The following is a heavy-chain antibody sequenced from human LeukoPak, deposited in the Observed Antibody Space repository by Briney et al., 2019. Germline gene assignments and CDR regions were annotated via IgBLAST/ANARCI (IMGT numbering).Heavy chain of an antibody. CDR2: IYTSGST. V-gene: IGHV4-4*07. J-gene: IGHJ6*02. CDR1: GGSISSYY. Sequence: SETLSLTCTVSGGSISSYYWSWIRQPAGKGLEWIGRIYTSGSTNYNPSLKSRVTMSVDTSKNQFSLKLSSVTAADTAVYYCARENLYCSGDSCYSYYHYGMDVWGQGTTVTVSS. D-gene: IGHD2-15*01. CDR3: ARENLYCSGDSCYSYYHYGMDV.